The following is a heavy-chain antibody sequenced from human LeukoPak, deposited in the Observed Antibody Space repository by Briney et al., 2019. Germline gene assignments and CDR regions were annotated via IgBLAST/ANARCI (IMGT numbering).Heavy chain of an antibody. J-gene: IGHJ5*02. V-gene: IGHV4-59*01. D-gene: IGHD2-21*01. CDR1: GGSISSYY. CDR3: AREKGLRRALNWFDP. Sequence: PSETLSLTCTVYGGSISSYYWSWIRQPPGKGLEWIGYIYYSGSTNYNPSLKSRVTISVDTSKNQFSLKLSSVTAADTAVYYCAREKGLRRALNWFDPWGQGTLVTVSS. CDR2: IYYSGST.